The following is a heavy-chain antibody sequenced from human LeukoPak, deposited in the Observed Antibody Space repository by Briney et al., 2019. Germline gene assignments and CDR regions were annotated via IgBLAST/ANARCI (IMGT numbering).Heavy chain of an antibody. D-gene: IGHD6-13*01. CDR2: IWYDGSNK. CDR3: ARGWQQLVPDY. Sequence: GSLRLSCAASGFTFSGYGMHWVRQAPGKGLEWVAVIWYDGSNKYYADSVKGRFTISRDNSKNTLYLQLNSLTAEDTAVYFCARGWQQLVPDYWGQGTLVTVSS. V-gene: IGHV3-33*01. J-gene: IGHJ4*02. CDR1: GFTFSGYG.